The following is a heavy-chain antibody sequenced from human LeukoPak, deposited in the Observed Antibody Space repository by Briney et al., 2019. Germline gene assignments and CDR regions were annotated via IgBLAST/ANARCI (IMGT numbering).Heavy chain of an antibody. CDR1: GGSFSGYY. J-gene: IGHJ4*02. D-gene: IGHD6-19*01. CDR3: ARGRRTYSSGWYSY. CDR2: INHSGST. Sequence: PSETLSLTCAVYGGSFSGYYWSWIRQPPGKGLEWIGEINHSGSTNYNPSLKSRVTISVDTSKNQFSLKLSSVTAADTAVYYCARGRRTYSSGWYSYWGQGTLVTVSS. V-gene: IGHV4-34*01.